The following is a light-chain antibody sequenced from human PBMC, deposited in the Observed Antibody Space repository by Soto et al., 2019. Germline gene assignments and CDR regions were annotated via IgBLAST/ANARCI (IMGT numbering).Light chain of an antibody. CDR3: QQYYSYPPFT. CDR2: AAS. CDR1: QDIRSS. Sequence: AIRMTQSPSSLSASTGDRVTITCRASQDIRSSLAWYQQKPGKAPKLLIYAASTLQSGVPSRFSGSGSGTDFTLTINCLQSEDFATYYCQQYYSYPPFTFGPGTRVDIK. J-gene: IGKJ3*01. V-gene: IGKV1-8*01.